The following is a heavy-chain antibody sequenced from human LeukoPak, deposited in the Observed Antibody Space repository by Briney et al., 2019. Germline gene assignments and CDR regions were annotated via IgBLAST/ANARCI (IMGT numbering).Heavy chain of an antibody. D-gene: IGHD3-10*01. V-gene: IGHV3-23*01. CDR2: ISDRGYST. CDR1: GFTFNDYA. CDR3: AKDLFSGSGRAGNMDV. Sequence: PGGSLRLSCAASGFTFNDYAMNWVRQAPGKGLEWVSSISDRGYSTYYADSVKGRFTISRDNSKSTLYLQMNSLRAEDTAVYYCAKDLFSGSGRAGNMDVWGKGTTVTVSS. J-gene: IGHJ6*03.